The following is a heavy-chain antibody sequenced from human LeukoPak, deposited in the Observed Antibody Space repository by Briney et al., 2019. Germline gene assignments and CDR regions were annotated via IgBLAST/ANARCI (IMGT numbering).Heavy chain of an antibody. Sequence: SETLSLTCAVYGGSFSGYYWSWIRQPPGKGLEGIGEINHSGSTNYNPSLKSRVTISVDTSKNHFSLKLSSVTAADTAVYYCARVDSSRNWFDPWGQGTLVTVSS. CDR1: GGSFSGYY. CDR2: INHSGST. V-gene: IGHV4-34*01. D-gene: IGHD6-13*01. J-gene: IGHJ5*02. CDR3: ARVDSSRNWFDP.